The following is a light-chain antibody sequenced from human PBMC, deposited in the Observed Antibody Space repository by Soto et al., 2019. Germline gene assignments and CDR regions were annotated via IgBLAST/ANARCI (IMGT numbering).Light chain of an antibody. Sequence: DIQMTQSPSALSASVGDRVTITCRASQNIDTWLAWYQQKPGKAPKLLIQKTSSLESGVPSRFRGSGSGTEFTLTISSLQPDDLATYYCQQYNSYPWTFGQGTKVDIK. V-gene: IGKV1-5*03. J-gene: IGKJ1*01. CDR3: QQYNSYPWT. CDR2: KTS. CDR1: QNIDTW.